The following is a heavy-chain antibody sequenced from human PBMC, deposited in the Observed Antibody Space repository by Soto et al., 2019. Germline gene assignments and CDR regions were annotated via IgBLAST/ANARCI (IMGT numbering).Heavy chain of an antibody. CDR2: IIPIFGTA. J-gene: IGHJ5*02. CDR1: GGTFSSYA. V-gene: IGHV1-69*13. CDR3: AREGSAVVVVAATDSWFDP. D-gene: IGHD2-15*01. Sequence: SVKVSCKASGGTFSSYAISWVRQAPGQGLEWMGGIIPIFGTANYAQKFQGRVTITADESTSTAYMELSSLRSEDTAVYYCAREGSAVVVVAATDSWFDPWGQGTLLTVSS.